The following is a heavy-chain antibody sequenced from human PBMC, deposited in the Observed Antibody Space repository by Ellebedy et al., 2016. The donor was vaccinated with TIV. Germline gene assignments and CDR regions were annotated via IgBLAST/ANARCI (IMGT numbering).Heavy chain of an antibody. CDR1: GFTFSNAW. J-gene: IGHJ6*03. Sequence: GESLKISXAASGFTFSNAWTSWVRQAPGKGLEWVGRIKSKTDGGTTDYAAPVKGRFTISRDDSKNTLYLQMNSLKTEDTAVYYCTTLAHIAAAGTLDYYYMDVWGKGTTVTVSS. V-gene: IGHV3-15*01. D-gene: IGHD6-13*01. CDR3: TTLAHIAAAGTLDYYYMDV. CDR2: IKSKTDGGTT.